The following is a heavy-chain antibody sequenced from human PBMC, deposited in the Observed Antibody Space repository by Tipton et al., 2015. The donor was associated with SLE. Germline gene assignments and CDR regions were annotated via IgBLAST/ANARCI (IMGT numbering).Heavy chain of an antibody. Sequence: TLSLTCSVSGGSISSDHWIWIRQPPGKGLEWIGYISDGGGTNYNPSPKSRATISIDPAKKEFSLKLTSVTAADTAVYYCARGKLTWRGAIIGADVWGQGTTVNVSS. CDR2: ISDGGGT. D-gene: IGHD2-15*01. V-gene: IGHV4-59*08. CDR3: ARGKLTWRGAIIGADV. J-gene: IGHJ6*02. CDR1: GGSISSDH.